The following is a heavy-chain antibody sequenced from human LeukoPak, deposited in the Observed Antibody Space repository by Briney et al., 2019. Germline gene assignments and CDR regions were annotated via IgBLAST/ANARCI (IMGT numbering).Heavy chain of an antibody. V-gene: IGHV4-39*01. CDR2: IYYSGNI. Sequence: SETLSLTCTVSGGSISSSSYYWGWIRQPPGKGLEWIGNIYYSGNIYYKSSLKSRVTISVDTSKNQFSLKVTSVTAADTAVYYCAKHYMGSYDNRGLDSWGQGTLVTVSS. CDR3: AKHYMGSYDNRGLDS. CDR1: GGSISSSSYY. D-gene: IGHD3-10*01. J-gene: IGHJ4*02.